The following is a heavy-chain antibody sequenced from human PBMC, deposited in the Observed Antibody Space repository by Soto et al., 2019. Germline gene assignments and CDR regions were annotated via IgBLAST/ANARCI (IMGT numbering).Heavy chain of an antibody. CDR2: VSIGGST. CDR1: GFTFSSYA. D-gene: IGHD2-15*01. CDR3: AKRRGAGGHFDY. Sequence: GGTLRLSCAASGFTFSSYAMGWVRQGPGKGLEWVAVVSIGGSTHYADSVRGRFTISRDNSKNTLSLQMNSLTAEDTAVYFCAKRRGAGGHFDYWGQGALVTVSS. J-gene: IGHJ4*02. V-gene: IGHV3-23*01.